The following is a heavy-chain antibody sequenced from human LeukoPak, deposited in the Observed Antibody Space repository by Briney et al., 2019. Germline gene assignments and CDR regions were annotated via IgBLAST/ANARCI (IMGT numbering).Heavy chain of an antibody. CDR2: ISAYNGNT. D-gene: IGHD3-3*01. CDR1: GYSFTIYG. J-gene: IGHJ5*02. CDR3: ARDCEPTIFGVVTS. Sequence: ASVKVSCNASGYSFTIYGISWVRQAPGQGLEWMGLISAYNGNTNYAKKLQGRVTMTTDTSTSTAYMELRSLRSDDTAVYYCARDCEPTIFGVVTSWGQGTLVTVSS. V-gene: IGHV1-18*01.